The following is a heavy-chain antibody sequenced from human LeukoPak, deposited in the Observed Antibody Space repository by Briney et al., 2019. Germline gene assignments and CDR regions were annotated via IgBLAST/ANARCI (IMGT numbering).Heavy chain of an antibody. CDR2: ISSSGSTI. D-gene: IGHD6-13*01. CDR3: ASSYSSSWTGAFYYYYMDV. V-gene: IGHV3-48*03. J-gene: IGHJ6*03. Sequence: PGGSLRLSCAASGFTFSSYEMNWVRQAPGKGLEWVSYISSSGSTIYYADSVKGRFTISRDNSKNTLYLQMNSLRAEDTAVYYCASSYSSSWTGAFYYYYMDVWGKGTTVTISS. CDR1: GFTFSSYE.